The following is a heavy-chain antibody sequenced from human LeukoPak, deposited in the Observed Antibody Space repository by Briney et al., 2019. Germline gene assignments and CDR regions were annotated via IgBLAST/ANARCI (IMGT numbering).Heavy chain of an antibody. CDR3: ARGQYRYAVDF. J-gene: IGHJ4*02. D-gene: IGHD5-18*01. Sequence: ASVKVSCKASGYTFTSYYMHWVRQAPGQGLEWMGIINPSGGSTSYAQKFQGRVTMTRDTSISTAYLELSSLTSDDTAVYYCARGQYRYAVDFWDQGTLVTVSS. V-gene: IGHV1-46*01. CDR2: INPSGGST. CDR1: GYTFTSYY.